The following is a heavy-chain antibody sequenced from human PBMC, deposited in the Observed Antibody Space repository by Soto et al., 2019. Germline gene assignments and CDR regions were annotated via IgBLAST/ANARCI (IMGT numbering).Heavy chain of an antibody. CDR1: AYTFTSYY. D-gene: IGHD6-6*01. CDR2: INPSGGST. V-gene: IGHV1-46*01. CDR3: ARTRGGYSSSSRGCDY. J-gene: IGHJ4*02. Sequence: QVQLVQSGAEVKKPGASVKVSCKASAYTFTSYYMHWVRQAPGQGLEWMGIINPSGGSTSYAQKFQGRVTMTRDTSTSTVYMELSSLRSEDTAVYYCARTRGGYSSSSRGCDYWGQGTLVTFSS.